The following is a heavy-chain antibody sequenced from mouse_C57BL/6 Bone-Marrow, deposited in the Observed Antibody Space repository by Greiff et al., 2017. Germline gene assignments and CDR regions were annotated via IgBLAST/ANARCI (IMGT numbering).Heavy chain of an antibody. J-gene: IGHJ2*01. D-gene: IGHD2-4*01. V-gene: IGHV5-6*01. CDR3: ARRSYYDYDGAGY. CDR1: GFTFSSYG. CDR2: ISSGGSYT. Sequence: EVQLQESGGDLVKPGGSLKLSCAASGFTFSSYGMSWVRQTPDKRLEWVATISSGGSYTYYPDSVKGRFTISRDNAKNTLYLQMSSLKSEDTAMYYCARRSYYDYDGAGYWGQGTTLTVSS.